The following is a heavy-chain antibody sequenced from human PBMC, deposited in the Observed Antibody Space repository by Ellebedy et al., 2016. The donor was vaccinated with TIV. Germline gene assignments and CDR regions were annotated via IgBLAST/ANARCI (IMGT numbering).Heavy chain of an antibody. J-gene: IGHJ3*02. V-gene: IGHV4-59*05. CDR1: GGSISSYY. D-gene: IGHD1-20*01. CDR2: IYYSGST. CDR3: ARRDNWNVGAFDI. Sequence: MPSETLSLTCTVSGGSISSYYWSWIRQPPGKGLEWIGSIYYSGSTYYNPSLKSRVTISVDTSKNQFSLKLSSVTAADTAVYYCARRDNWNVGAFDIWGQGTMVTVSS.